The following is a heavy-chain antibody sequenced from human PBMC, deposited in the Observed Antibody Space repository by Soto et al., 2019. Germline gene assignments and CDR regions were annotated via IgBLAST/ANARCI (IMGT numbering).Heavy chain of an antibody. V-gene: IGHV3-9*01. D-gene: IGHD3-10*01. CDR2: ISWNSGSI. Sequence: GGSLRLSCAASGFTFDDYAMHWVRQAPGKGLEWVSGISWNSGSIGYADSVKGRFTISRDNAKNSLYLQMNSLRAEDTALYYCAKDIKGRWFGEFDYWGQGTLVTVSS. CDR3: AKDIKGRWFGEFDY. J-gene: IGHJ4*02. CDR1: GFTFDDYA.